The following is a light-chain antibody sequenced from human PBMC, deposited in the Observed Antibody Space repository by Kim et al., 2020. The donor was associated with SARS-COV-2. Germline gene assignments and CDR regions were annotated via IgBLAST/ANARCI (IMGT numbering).Light chain of an antibody. V-gene: IGLV3-21*04. CDR1: NIGSKS. Sequence: APGKPARITCVGNNIGSKSVHWYQQKPGQAPVLVIYYDSDRPSGIPERFSGSNSGNTATLTISRVEAGDEADYYCQVWDSSSDHWVFGGGTQLTVL. CDR2: YDS. J-gene: IGLJ3*02. CDR3: QVWDSSSDHWV.